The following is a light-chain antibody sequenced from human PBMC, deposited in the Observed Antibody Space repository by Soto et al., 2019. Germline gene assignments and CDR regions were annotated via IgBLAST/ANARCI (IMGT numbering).Light chain of an antibody. Sequence: DIQMTQSPSTLSASVGDRVTITCRASQSISSWLAWYQQKPGKAPKLLIYDASSLESGVPSRFSGSGSGTEFTLTIRSLQPDDFATYYCKQYISYSGTVGQGTKVDIK. V-gene: IGKV1-5*01. CDR1: QSISSW. J-gene: IGKJ1*01. CDR3: KQYISYSGT. CDR2: DAS.